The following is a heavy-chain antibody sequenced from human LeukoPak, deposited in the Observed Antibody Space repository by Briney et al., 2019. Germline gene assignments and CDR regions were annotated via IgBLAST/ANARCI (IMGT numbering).Heavy chain of an antibody. D-gene: IGHD3-22*01. V-gene: IGHV3-23*01. CDR1: GFTLSNYG. CDR3: AKRGVVIRVILVGFHKEAYYFDS. CDR2: ISGSGGST. J-gene: IGHJ4*02. Sequence: PGGSLRLSCAVSGFTLSNYGMSWVRQAPGKGLEWDAGISGSGGSTNYADSVKGRFTISRDNPKNTLYLQMNSLRAEDTAVYFCAKRGVVIRVILVGFHKEAYYFDSWGQGALVIVSS.